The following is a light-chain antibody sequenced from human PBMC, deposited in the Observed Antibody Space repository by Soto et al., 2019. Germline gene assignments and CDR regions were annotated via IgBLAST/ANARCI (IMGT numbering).Light chain of an antibody. CDR2: DAS. CDR3: QQYNSYSWT. J-gene: IGKJ1*01. V-gene: IGKV1-5*01. Sequence: DIQMTQSPSTLSASVGDRVTITCRASQSISSWLDWYQQKPGKAPKLLIYDASSLESGVPSRFSGSGSGTQFTLTISSLQPYDFATYYCQQYNSYSWTFGQGTKVEIK. CDR1: QSISSW.